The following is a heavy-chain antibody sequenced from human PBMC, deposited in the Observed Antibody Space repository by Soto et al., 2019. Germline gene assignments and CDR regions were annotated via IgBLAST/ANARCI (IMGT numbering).Heavy chain of an antibody. D-gene: IGHD3-10*01. J-gene: IGHJ6*01. CDR3: AWGDSTDCSHGEWALFYNNDMDV. CDR2: INPKSGGT. Sequence: SVHVSCKASGYSFTDYHIHWVRQAPGQGLEWLGRINPKSGGTSTAQKFQGWVTMTTDTSISTASMELTRLTSDETAISSCAWGDSTDCSHGEWALFYNNDMDVW. V-gene: IGHV1-2*04. CDR1: GYSFTDYH.